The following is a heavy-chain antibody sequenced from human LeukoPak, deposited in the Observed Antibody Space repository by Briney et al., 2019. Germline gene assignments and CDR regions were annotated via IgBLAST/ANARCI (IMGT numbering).Heavy chain of an antibody. Sequence: PSETLSLTCTVSGGSISSYYWSWIRQPPGKGLEWIGYIYCSGSTNYNPSLNSRVTISVDTSKNQFSLRLSSVTAADTAIYYCARAVSGRFDYWGQGTLVTVSS. V-gene: IGHV4-59*08. J-gene: IGHJ4*02. CDR2: IYCSGST. CDR3: ARAVSGRFDY. D-gene: IGHD6-19*01. CDR1: GGSISSYY.